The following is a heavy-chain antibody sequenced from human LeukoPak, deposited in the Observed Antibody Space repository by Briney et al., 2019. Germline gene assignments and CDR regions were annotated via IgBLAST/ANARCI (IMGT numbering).Heavy chain of an antibody. CDR1: GFTFSTHL. CDR3: VRDGGSLTLSNTGNYFDY. CDR2: ISYGESSK. J-gene: IGHJ4*02. V-gene: IGHV3-30-3*01. D-gene: IGHD3-16*01. Sequence: GRSLRLSCAASGFTFSTHLMHWVRQAPGKGPEWVAVISYGESSKDHADSVKGRFTISRDNSKNTLYLQMESLTPEDTAVYYCVRDGGSLTLSNTGNYFDYWGQGTRVTVSS.